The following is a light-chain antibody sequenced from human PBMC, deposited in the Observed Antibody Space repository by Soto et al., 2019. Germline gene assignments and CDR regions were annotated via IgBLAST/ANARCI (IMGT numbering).Light chain of an antibody. CDR3: QQYNSYPLT. V-gene: IGKV1-5*03. J-gene: IGKJ4*01. Sequence: DIQMTHSPSTLSASVGDRVTITCRASQSISSWLAWYLQKPGKAPNLLIYKASSLESGVPSRFSGSGSGTEFTLTISSLQSDDFATYYCQQYNSYPLTFGGGTKVEIK. CDR1: QSISSW. CDR2: KAS.